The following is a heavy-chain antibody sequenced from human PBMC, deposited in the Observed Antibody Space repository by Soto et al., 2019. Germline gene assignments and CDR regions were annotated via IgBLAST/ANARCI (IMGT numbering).Heavy chain of an antibody. CDR1: GGSFIGYY. D-gene: IGHD1-20*01. V-gene: IGHV4-34*01. CDR2: INHSGST. CDR3: ARGKVTGTMWRWFDP. Sequence: SETLSLTCAVYGGSFIGYYWSWIRQPPGKGLEWIGEINHSGSTNYNPSLKSRVTISVDTSKNQFSLKLSSVTAADTAVYYCARGKVTGTMWRWFDPWGQGTLVTVSS. J-gene: IGHJ5*02.